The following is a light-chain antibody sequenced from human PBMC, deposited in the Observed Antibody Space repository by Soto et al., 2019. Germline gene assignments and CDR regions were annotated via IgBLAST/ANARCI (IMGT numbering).Light chain of an antibody. J-gene: IGKJ1*01. Sequence: ELVMTQSPDTLSVSPGERATLSCRASQSVYSALAWYQKKPGQAPRLLIYGASTRASGVPARFSGSGSGTEFTLTISSLQCEDSAVYYCQQYNDWPRTFGQGTKVEIK. V-gene: IGKV3-15*01. CDR3: QQYNDWPRT. CDR2: GAS. CDR1: QSVYSA.